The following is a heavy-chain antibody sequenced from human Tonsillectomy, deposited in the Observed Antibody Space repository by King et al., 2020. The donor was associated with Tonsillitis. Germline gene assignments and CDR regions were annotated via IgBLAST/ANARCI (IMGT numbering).Heavy chain of an antibody. D-gene: IGHD2-2*01. J-gene: IGHJ4*02. CDR3: AGGPRYCNNTSCSPIYFDC. V-gene: IGHV4-4*07. CDR1: GGAINGYY. Sequence: VQLQESGPGLVKPSETLSLTCNVSGGAINGYYWSWIRQSAGERLECIWRVYSSGRTTYNPSLQRRVTMSVDTSKNQFSLKLSSVTAAATAGYYCAGGPRYCNNTSCSPIYFDCWGQGSLLIVSA. CDR2: VYSSGRT.